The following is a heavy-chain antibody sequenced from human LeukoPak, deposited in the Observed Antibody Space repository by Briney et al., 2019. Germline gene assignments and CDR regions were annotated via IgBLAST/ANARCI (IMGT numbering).Heavy chain of an antibody. CDR3: AKVGTPTAPPPPPLIDF. J-gene: IGHJ4*02. D-gene: IGHD3-10*01. CDR2: IYFSGTT. CDR1: GGSISNYY. V-gene: IGHV4-59*01. Sequence: PSETLSLTCTVSGGSISNYYWSWIRQPPGKGLEWIGYIYFSGTTRYNPSLNSRVSISIDTSKNQFSLKLSSVTAADTAMYFCAKVGTPTAPPPPPLIDFWGQGTLVTVSS.